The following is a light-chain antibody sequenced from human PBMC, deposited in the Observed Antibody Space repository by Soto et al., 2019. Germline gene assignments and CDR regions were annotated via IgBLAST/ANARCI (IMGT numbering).Light chain of an antibody. Sequence: EIVLTQSPGTLSLSPGEGATLSCRASQSIVANYLAWYQQKPGQSPRLLIYDISTRATGVPDRFSGSGSRTDFTLTINELEPEDSAVYYCQHFGSSPGTCGQGTKVEVK. CDR2: DIS. V-gene: IGKV3-20*01. CDR3: QHFGSSPGT. J-gene: IGKJ1*01. CDR1: QSIVANY.